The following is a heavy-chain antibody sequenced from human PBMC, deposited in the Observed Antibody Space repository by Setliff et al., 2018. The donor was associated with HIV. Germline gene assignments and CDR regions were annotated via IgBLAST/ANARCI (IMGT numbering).Heavy chain of an antibody. CDR1: YGSISGHY. V-gene: IGHV4-59*11. D-gene: IGHD3-10*01. Sequence: SETLSLTCTVSYGSISGHYWTWIRQPPGKGLEWIGYIYYSGSTNYNPSLKSRVTISVDTSKNQFSLKLSSVTAADTAVYYCARDGPLEGSYRYYYYYMDVWGKGTTVTVSS. CDR2: IYYSGST. CDR3: ARDGPLEGSYRYYYYYMDV. J-gene: IGHJ6*03.